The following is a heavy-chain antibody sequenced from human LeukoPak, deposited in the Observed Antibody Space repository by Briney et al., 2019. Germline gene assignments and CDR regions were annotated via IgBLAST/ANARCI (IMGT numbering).Heavy chain of an antibody. Sequence: PGGSLRLSCAASGFTFSSYAMTWVRQAPGKGLEWVSVISASGGSTYYADSVKGRFTISRDNSKNTLYLQMNSLRAEDTAVYYCAKRTTVTTFWDYWGQGTLVTVSS. CDR3: AKRTTVTTFWDY. V-gene: IGHV3-23*01. J-gene: IGHJ4*02. D-gene: IGHD4-17*01. CDR2: ISASGGST. CDR1: GFTFSSYA.